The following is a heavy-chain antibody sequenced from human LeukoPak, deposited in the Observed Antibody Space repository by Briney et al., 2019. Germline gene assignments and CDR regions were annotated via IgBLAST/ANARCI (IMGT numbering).Heavy chain of an antibody. Sequence: SETLSLTCTVSGGSISSSSYYWGRIRQPPGKGLEWIGSIYYSGSTYYNPSLKSRVTISVDTSKNQFSLKLSSVTAADTAVYYCARGARYSGYDFGYFDYWGQGTLVTVSS. V-gene: IGHV4-39*07. J-gene: IGHJ4*02. CDR1: GGSISSSSYY. CDR2: IYYSGST. CDR3: ARGARYSGYDFGYFDY. D-gene: IGHD5-12*01.